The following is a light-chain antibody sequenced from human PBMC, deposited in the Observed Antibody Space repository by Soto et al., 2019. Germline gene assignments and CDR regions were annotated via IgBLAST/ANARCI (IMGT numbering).Light chain of an antibody. V-gene: IGKV1-39*01. CDR3: QQSYNTPFT. J-gene: IGKJ3*01. Sequence: DIQMTQSPSSLSASEGDRVTITCRASQSINSFLNWYQQKSGKAPKLLIYDASTLQSGVPSRFSGSGSETEFTLTITSLQPDDFATYYCQQSYNTPFTFGPGTKVHVK. CDR2: DAS. CDR1: QSINSF.